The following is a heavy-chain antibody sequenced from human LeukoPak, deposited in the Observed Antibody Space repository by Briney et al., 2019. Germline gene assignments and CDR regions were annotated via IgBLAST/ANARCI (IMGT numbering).Heavy chain of an antibody. CDR3: AREVVGASPDS. CDR1: GFTFSSYN. D-gene: IGHD1-26*01. V-gene: IGHV3-21*01. Sequence: PGGSLRLSCEASGFTFSSYNMNWLRQGPGKGLEWVSSITSSGEYIYYADSVSGRFTMSRDNTKKSLFLQMNSLRADDSAVYYCAREVVGASPDSWGQGTLVTVSS. CDR2: ITSSGEYI. J-gene: IGHJ4*02.